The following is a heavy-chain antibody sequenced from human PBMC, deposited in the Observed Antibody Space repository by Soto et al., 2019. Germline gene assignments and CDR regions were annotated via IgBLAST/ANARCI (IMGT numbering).Heavy chain of an antibody. CDR2: IRYDGSNK. J-gene: IGHJ4*02. CDR3: ARGLYSSSTGELAY. CDR1: GFSFSSYG. D-gene: IGHD6-19*01. Sequence: QVQLVESGGGVVQPGRSLRLSCAASGFSFSSYGLHWVRQAPGKGLEWVAVIRYDGSNKYYADSVKGRFTISRDNSKNTLYLQMNSLRDEDTAVYYCARGLYSSSTGELAYWGQGTLVTVSS. V-gene: IGHV3-33*01.